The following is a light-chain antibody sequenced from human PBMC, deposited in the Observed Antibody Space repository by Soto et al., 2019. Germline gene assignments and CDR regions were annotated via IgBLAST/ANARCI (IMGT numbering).Light chain of an antibody. CDR2: AAS. V-gene: IGKV1-27*01. CDR1: QGISNY. J-gene: IGKJ4*01. Sequence: DIQMTQSPSSLSASVGDRVTITCRASQGISNYLAWYQQKPGKVPKLLIYAASTLQSGVLSRFSGSGSGTYFTLTISSLQPEDVATYYCQKYNSAPLTFGGGTKV. CDR3: QKYNSAPLT.